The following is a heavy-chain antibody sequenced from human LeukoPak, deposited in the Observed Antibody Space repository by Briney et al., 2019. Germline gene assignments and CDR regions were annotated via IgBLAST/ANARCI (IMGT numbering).Heavy chain of an antibody. J-gene: IGHJ4*02. V-gene: IGHV4-31*03. CDR2: IHPSGML. CDR1: GASFNSDDQY. Sequence: SQTLSLTCTVSGASFNSDDQYWNWIRQSPGKGLEWIGSIHPSGMLYNNPSLESRVTMSRDTPKNQFSLNSVTAADTAVYFCSRGLDSRKLGYWGQGILVTVSS. CDR3: SRGLDSRKLGY. D-gene: IGHD3-22*01.